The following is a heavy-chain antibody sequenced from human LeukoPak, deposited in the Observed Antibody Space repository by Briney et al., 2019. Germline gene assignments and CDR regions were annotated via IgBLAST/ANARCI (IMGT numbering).Heavy chain of an antibody. J-gene: IGHJ3*01. D-gene: IGHD6-19*01. CDR2: IYSGGST. CDR3: ARAVPIGTGWDAFDV. CDR1: GFTVSSNY. Sequence: QAGGSLRLSCSASGFTVSSNYMSWVRQAPGKGLEWVSVIYSGGSTYYADSVKGRFTISRDNPKNTVYLQMNSLRAEDTAVYLCARAVPIGTGWDAFDVWGQGTLVTVSS. V-gene: IGHV3-53*01.